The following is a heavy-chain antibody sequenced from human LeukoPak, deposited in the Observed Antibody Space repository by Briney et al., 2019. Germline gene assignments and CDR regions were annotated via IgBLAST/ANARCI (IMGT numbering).Heavy chain of an antibody. D-gene: IGHD2-2*03. V-gene: IGHV3-43*01. J-gene: IGHJ4*02. CDR1: GFTFDDYT. CDR2: ISWDAGST. CDR3: AKDLSTSGWILEY. Sequence: GGSLRLSCAASGFTFDDYTMHWVRQAPGKGLEWVSVISWDAGSTVYADSVKGRFTISRDNSKNSLYLQMNSLRTDDTALYYCAKDLSTSGWILEYWGQGTLVTVSS.